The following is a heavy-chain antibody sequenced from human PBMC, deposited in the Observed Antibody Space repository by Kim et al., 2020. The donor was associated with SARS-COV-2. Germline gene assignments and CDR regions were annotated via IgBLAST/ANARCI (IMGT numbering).Heavy chain of an antibody. CDR2: M. D-gene: IGHD2-15*01. CDR3: ARVASCYSFDY. V-gene: IGHV3-11*04. Sequence: MFYAYSLKGRFVISRNNANNSVYLQMNTLTVEETAVYYCARVASCYSFDYWGQGILVTVSS. J-gene: IGHJ4*02.